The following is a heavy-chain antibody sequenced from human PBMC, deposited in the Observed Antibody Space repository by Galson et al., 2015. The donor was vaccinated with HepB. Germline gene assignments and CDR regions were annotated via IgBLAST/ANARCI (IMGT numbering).Heavy chain of an antibody. D-gene: IGHD5-24*01. CDR2: VNTGNSNT. CDR1: GYSLNIYN. CDR3: ARGGQWPQFYYFDY. Sequence: SVKVSCKASGYSLNIYNIHWVRKAPGQNLEWMGWVNTGNSNTKYSEKFQGRVTLTWDTSTTTAYMELSSLEFEDTAVYYCARGGQWPQFYYFDYWGRGTLVTVSS. J-gene: IGHJ4*02. V-gene: IGHV1-3*04.